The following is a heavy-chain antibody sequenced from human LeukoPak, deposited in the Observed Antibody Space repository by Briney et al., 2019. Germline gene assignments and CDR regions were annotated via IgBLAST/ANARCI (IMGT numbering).Heavy chain of an antibody. CDR1: GFKFEDYA. CDR2: XXWXGGSI. Sequence: GRSLXLSCVGSGFKFEDYAMXXXXQVPGKGLXXXXXXXWXGGSIGYADSVXGRFTXSXXNDKRSLYLELGSVRPEDTAFYYCAKDGGVKKXYYYYQMDVWGKGITVIVAS. V-gene: IGHV3-9*01. D-gene: IGHD3-10*01. J-gene: IGHJ6*04. CDR3: AKDGGVKKXYYYYQMDV.